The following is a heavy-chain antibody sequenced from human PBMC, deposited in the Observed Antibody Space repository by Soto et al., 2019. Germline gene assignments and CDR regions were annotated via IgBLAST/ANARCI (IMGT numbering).Heavy chain of an antibody. V-gene: IGHV3-30-3*01. Sequence: QVQLVESGGGVVQPGRSPRLSCAASGFTFSSYAMHWVRQAPGKGLEWVAVISYDGSNKYYADSVKGRFTISRDNSKNTLYLQMNSLRAEDTAVYYCARDRAMPDSSGYYYPYYFDYWGQGTLVTVSS. D-gene: IGHD3-22*01. CDR1: GFTFSSYA. J-gene: IGHJ4*02. CDR2: ISYDGSNK. CDR3: ARDRAMPDSSGYYYPYYFDY.